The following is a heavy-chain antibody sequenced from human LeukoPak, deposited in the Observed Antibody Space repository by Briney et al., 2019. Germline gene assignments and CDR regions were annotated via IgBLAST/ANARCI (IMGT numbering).Heavy chain of an antibody. CDR1: GYSFTSYC. CDR3: ARHASTMARGILDY. J-gene: IGHJ4*02. D-gene: IGHD3-10*01. CDR2: IDPSDSYT. V-gene: IGHV5-10-1*01. Sequence: PGASLRILCKGFGYSFTSYCNSWVRQRPGKGLEGMGRIDPSDSYTNYSPSFQGHVTISADKSISTAYLQRSSLKASDTAMYYCARHASTMARGILDYWGQGTLVTVSS.